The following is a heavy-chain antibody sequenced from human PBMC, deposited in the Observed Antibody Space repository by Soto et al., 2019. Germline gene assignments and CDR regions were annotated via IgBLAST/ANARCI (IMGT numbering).Heavy chain of an antibody. CDR2: ISASGGST. CDR1: GFTFSSYA. CDR3: AKIYGSSAYYLDY. Sequence: GGSLRLSCAASGFTFSSYAMSWVRQTPGRGLEWVSAISASGGSTYYADSVKGRFTISRDNSKNTLYLQMDSLRAEDTAVYYCAKIYGSSAYYLDYWGQGTLVTVSS. J-gene: IGHJ4*02. V-gene: IGHV3-23*01. D-gene: IGHD3-22*01.